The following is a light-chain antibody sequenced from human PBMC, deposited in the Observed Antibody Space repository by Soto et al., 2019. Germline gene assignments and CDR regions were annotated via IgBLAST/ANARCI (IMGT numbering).Light chain of an antibody. Sequence: EIVLTQSPATLSLSPGERATLSCRASQSVSSYLAWYQQKPGQAPRLLIYDASNRATGIPARFSGSGSGTDFTLIISSLEPEDFAVYYCQQRSTWVTFGGGTRVEIK. CDR1: QSVSSY. J-gene: IGKJ4*01. CDR3: QQRSTWVT. CDR2: DAS. V-gene: IGKV3-11*01.